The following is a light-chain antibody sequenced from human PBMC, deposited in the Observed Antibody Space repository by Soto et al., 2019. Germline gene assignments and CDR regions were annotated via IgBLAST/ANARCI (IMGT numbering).Light chain of an antibody. CDR3: QQRSNWPST. CDR2: DAS. V-gene: IGKV3-11*01. CDR1: QSVSSY. J-gene: IGKJ4*01. Sequence: EIVLTQSPATLSLSPGERATLSCRASQSVSSYLAWYQQKPGHAPRLLIYDASNRATGIPARFSGSGSGTDFTPTISSLEPNDFAVYYCQQRSNWPSTFGGGTKVQIK.